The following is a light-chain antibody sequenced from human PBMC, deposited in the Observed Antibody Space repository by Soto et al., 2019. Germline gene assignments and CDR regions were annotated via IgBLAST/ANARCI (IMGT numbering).Light chain of an antibody. CDR3: QQYGSSPYT. Sequence: EIVLTQSPGTLSLSPGERATLSCRASQSVSSSYLAWYQQKPGQAPSLLIYDASSRATGIPDRFSGSGSGTDFTLTISRLEPEDFAVYFCQQYGSSPYTFGQGTKLESK. CDR2: DAS. J-gene: IGKJ2*01. CDR1: QSVSSSY. V-gene: IGKV3-20*01.